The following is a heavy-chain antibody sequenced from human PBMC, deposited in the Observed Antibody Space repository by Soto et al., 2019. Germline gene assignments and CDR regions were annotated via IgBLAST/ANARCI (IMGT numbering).Heavy chain of an antibody. CDR3: ARGGTLPGSVDY. Sequence: QLQLQESGSGLVKPSQTLSLTCAVSGGSISSGGYSWSWIRQPPGKGLEWIGYIYHSGRTYYNPSLKSRVTISVGRSKNQFSLKLSSVTASDTAVYYCARGGTLPGSVDYWGQVTLVTVSS. CDR2: IYHSGRT. V-gene: IGHV4-30-2*01. CDR1: GGSISSGGYS. D-gene: IGHD2-15*01. J-gene: IGHJ4*02.